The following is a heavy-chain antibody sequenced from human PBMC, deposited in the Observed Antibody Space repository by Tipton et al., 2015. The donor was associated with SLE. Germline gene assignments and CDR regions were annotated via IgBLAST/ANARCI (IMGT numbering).Heavy chain of an antibody. CDR1: GGSISSSDW. V-gene: IGHV4-4*02. Sequence: TLSLTCSVSGGSISSSDWWSWVRQPPGKGLEWIGEFHHSGSTNYNPSLKSRVTISVDKSKNHFSLKLSSVTAADTAVYYCARDGGILVAGRFDYWGQGTLVTVSS. D-gene: IGHD2-15*01. CDR2: FHHSGST. CDR3: ARDGGILVAGRFDY. J-gene: IGHJ4*02.